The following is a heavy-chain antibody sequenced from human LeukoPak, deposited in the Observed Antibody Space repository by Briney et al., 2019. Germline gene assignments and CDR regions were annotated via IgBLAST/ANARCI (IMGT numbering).Heavy chain of an antibody. CDR2: INSDGSST. Sequence: PGGSLRPSCAASGFTFSSYWMHWVRQAPGKGLVWVSRINSDGSSTSYADSVKGRFAISRDNAKNTLYLQMNSLRAEDTAVYYCARDSYSSGAHFDYWGQGTLATVSS. CDR3: ARDSYSSGAHFDY. V-gene: IGHV3-74*01. CDR1: GFTFSSYW. J-gene: IGHJ4*02. D-gene: IGHD6-19*01.